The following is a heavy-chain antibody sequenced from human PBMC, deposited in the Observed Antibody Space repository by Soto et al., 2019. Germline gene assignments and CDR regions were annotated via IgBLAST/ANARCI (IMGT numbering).Heavy chain of an antibody. V-gene: IGHV1-18*01. J-gene: IGHJ4*02. D-gene: IGHD1-7*01. CDR2: ISAYNGNT. CDR3: AREINNWNYGRIDY. CDR1: GYTFTSYG. Sequence: ASVKVSCKASGYTFTSYGISWVRQAPGQGLEWMGWISAYNGNTNYAQKLQGRVTMTTDTSTSTAYMELRSLRSDDTAVYYCAREINNWNYGRIDYWGQGTLLTVSS.